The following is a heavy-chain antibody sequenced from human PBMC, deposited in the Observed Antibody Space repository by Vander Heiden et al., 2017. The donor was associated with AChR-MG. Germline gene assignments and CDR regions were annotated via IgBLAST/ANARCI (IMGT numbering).Heavy chain of an antibody. Sequence: QVQLVESGGGVVQPGRSLRLSCAAAGFTFSSYGMHWVRQAPGKGLEWVAVIWYDGSNKYYADSVKGRFTISRDNSKNTLYLQMNSLRAEDTAVYYCARERPGMAVAYGVLDYWGQGTLVTVSS. D-gene: IGHD6-19*01. J-gene: IGHJ4*02. CDR3: ARERPGMAVAYGVLDY. CDR2: IWYDGSNK. CDR1: GFTFSSYG. V-gene: IGHV3-33*01.